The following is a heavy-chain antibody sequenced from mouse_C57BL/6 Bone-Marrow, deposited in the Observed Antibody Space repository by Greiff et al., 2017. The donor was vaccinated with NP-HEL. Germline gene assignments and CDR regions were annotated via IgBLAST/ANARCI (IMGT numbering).Heavy chain of an antibody. Sequence: EVKVVESGGGLVQPGGSMKLSCVASGFTFSNYWMNWVRQSPEKGLEWVAQIRLKSDNYATHYAESVKGRFTISRDDSKSSVYLQMNNLRAEDTGIYYCTDYYGSSSDWYFDVWGTGTTVTVSS. V-gene: IGHV6-3*01. CDR2: IRLKSDNYAT. CDR3: TDYYGSSSDWYFDV. J-gene: IGHJ1*03. CDR1: GFTFSNYW. D-gene: IGHD1-1*01.